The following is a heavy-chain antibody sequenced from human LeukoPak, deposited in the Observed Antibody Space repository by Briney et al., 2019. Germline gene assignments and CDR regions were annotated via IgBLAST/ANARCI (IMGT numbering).Heavy chain of an antibody. Sequence: PSQTLSLTCTVSGGSISSGSYYWSWIRQPAGKGLEWIWRIYTSGSTNYNPSLKSRVTLSVDTSKNQFSLKLSSVTAADTAVYYCARLDPRVYFGTDTPGFDPWGQGTLVTVSS. CDR1: GGSISSGSYY. J-gene: IGHJ5*02. V-gene: IGHV4-61*02. CDR2: IYTSGST. D-gene: IGHD3/OR15-3a*01. CDR3: ARLDPRVYFGTDTPGFDP.